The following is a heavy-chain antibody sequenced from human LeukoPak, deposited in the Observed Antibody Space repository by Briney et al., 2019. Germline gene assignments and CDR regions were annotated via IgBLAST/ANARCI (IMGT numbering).Heavy chain of an antibody. CDR1: GGSTSSGDYY. D-gene: IGHD2-21*02. CDR2: IYYSGST. J-gene: IGHJ3*02. Sequence: SETLSLTCTVSGGSTSSGDYYWSWIRQSPGEGLEWIGYIYYSGSTYYNPSLKSRVTISVDTSKNQFSLKLTSVTATDTALYYCARARHIVAVTAFPGAFDIWGQGTMVTVSS. V-gene: IGHV4-30-4*01. CDR3: ARARHIVAVTAFPGAFDI.